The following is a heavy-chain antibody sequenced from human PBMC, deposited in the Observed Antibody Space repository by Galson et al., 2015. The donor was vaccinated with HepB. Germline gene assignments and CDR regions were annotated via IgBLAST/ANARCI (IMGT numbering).Heavy chain of an antibody. CDR2: FDPEDGET. D-gene: IGHD3-22*01. Sequence: SVKVSCKVSGYTLTELSMHWVRQAPGKGLEWMGGFDPEDGETIYAQKFQGRVTMTEDTSTDTAYMELSSLRSEDTAVYYCATVALIVGTRNFDYWGQGTLVTVSS. V-gene: IGHV1-24*01. CDR3: ATVALIVGTRNFDY. J-gene: IGHJ4*02. CDR1: GYTLTELS.